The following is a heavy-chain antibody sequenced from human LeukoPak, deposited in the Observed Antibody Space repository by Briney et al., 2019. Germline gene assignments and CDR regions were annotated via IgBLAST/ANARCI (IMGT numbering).Heavy chain of an antibody. Sequence: SGTLSLTCAVPGGSILSSNWWSWVRQPPGRGLEWIGEVHLSGASNYNPSLKSRVNMSIDKSRNQLSLELTSVTAADTAMYYCARESGAFSPFGFWGQGTLVTVSS. J-gene: IGHJ1*01. CDR2: VHLSGAS. D-gene: IGHD1-26*01. CDR3: ARESGAFSPFGF. CDR1: GGSILSSNW. V-gene: IGHV4-4*02.